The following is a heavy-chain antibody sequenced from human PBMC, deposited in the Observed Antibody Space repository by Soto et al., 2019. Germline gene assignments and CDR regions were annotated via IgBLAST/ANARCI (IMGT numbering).Heavy chain of an antibody. CDR1: GYSFTSYW. CDR2: IYPGDSDT. CDR3: ARHVAADGYYYYGMDV. D-gene: IGHD6-19*01. J-gene: IGHJ6*02. Sequence: PGESLKISCKGSGYSFTSYWIGWVRQMPGKGLEWMGIIYPGDSDTRYSPSFQGQVTISADKSISTAYLQWSSLKASDTAMYYCARHVAADGYYYYGMDVWGQGTTVTVSS. V-gene: IGHV5-51*01.